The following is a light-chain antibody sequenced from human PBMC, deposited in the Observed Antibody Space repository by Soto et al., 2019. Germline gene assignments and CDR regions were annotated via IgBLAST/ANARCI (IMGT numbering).Light chain of an antibody. CDR2: AAS. J-gene: IGKJ1*01. CDR1: QTISNSY. V-gene: IGKV3-20*01. CDR3: QQYVNTVRT. Sequence: EIVLTQSRGTLSLSPGERATLSCRASQTISNSYLAWYQHKSGQAPRLLISAASSRATGIPDRFSGSGSGTDFTLTISRLEPEDFAVYYCQQYVNTVRTFGQGTKVDIK.